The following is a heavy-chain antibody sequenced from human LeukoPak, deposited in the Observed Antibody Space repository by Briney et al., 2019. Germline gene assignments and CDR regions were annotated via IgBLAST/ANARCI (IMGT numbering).Heavy chain of an antibody. CDR3: AKDEFGLVTAPDY. D-gene: IGHD2-21*02. J-gene: IGHJ4*02. Sequence: GGSLRLSCAASGFMFSSYGMSWVRQAPGKGLEWVSGISGSGGSTYYADSVKGRFTISRDNSKNTLYLQMNSLRAEDTAVYYCAKDEFGLVTAPDYWGQGTLVTVSS. CDR1: GFMFSSYG. CDR2: ISGSGGST. V-gene: IGHV3-23*01.